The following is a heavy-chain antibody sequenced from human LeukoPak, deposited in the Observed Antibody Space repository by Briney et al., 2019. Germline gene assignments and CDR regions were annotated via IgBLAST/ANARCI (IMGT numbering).Heavy chain of an antibody. CDR2: IYSGGST. D-gene: IGHD6-19*01. J-gene: IGHJ2*01. Sequence: GGSLRLSCAASGFTVSSNYMSWVRQAPGKGLEWGSVIYSGGSTYYADSVKGRFTISRDNSRNTLYLQMNSLRAEDTAEYYCARVMAVAGIRYWYFDLWGRGTLVTVSS. CDR3: ARVMAVAGIRYWYFDL. V-gene: IGHV3-53*01. CDR1: GFTVSSNY.